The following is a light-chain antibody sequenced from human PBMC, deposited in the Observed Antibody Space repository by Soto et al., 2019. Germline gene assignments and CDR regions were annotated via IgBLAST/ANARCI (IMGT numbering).Light chain of an antibody. CDR2: GAS. J-gene: IGKJ4*01. Sequence: EIVLTQSPGTLSLSSGERATLSCRASQSGRSNYLAWYQQKPGQAPRILIYGASSRATGIPDRFGGSGSGTDFTLTISRLEPEDFAVYYCQQYASSPLTFDGGTKVEIK. V-gene: IGKV3-20*01. CDR3: QQYASSPLT. CDR1: QSGRSNY.